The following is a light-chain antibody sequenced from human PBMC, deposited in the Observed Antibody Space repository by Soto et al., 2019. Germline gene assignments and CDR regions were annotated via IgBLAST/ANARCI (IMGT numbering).Light chain of an antibody. CDR2: DVS. CDR1: SSDVSGYNY. V-gene: IGLV2-14*03. J-gene: IGLJ2*01. Sequence: QSALTQPASVSGSPGQSITISCTGTSSDVSGYNYVSWYQHHPGKAPKLLIFDVSNRPSGLSNRFSGSKSGNTASLTISGLQAEDEADYYCSSYTSSSTTVVFGGGTKLT. CDR3: SSYTSSSTTVV.